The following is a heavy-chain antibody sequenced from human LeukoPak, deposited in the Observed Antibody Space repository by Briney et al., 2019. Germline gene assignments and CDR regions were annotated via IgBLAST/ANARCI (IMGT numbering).Heavy chain of an antibody. Sequence: ASVKVSCKASGYTFISYTISWVRRAPGQGLEWMGWISPYNDNTDYAQKFQGRVSMTTDTATRTAYMELRSLRSDDTAVYYCAREAEVWGSFRYFDSWGQGTLVTVSS. CDR1: GYTFISYT. D-gene: IGHD3-16*02. J-gene: IGHJ5*01. CDR3: AREAEVWGSFRYFDS. CDR2: ISPYNDNT. V-gene: IGHV1-18*01.